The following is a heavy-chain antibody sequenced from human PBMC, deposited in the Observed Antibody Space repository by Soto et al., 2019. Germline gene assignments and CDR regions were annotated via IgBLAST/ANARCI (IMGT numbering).Heavy chain of an antibody. CDR3: ATIVGATGHYWFDP. CDR1: GGTFSSYA. CDR2: IIPIFGTA. Sequence: GASVKVSCKASGGTFSSYAISWVRQAPGQGLEWMGGIIPIFGTANYAQKFQGRVTITADKSTSTAYMELSSLRSEDTAMYYCATIVGATGHYWFDPWGQGTLVTVSS. J-gene: IGHJ5*02. D-gene: IGHD1-26*01. V-gene: IGHV1-69*06.